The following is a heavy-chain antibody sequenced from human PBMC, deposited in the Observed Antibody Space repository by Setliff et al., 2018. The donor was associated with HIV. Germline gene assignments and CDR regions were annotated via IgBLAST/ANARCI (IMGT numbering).Heavy chain of an antibody. Sequence: GGSLRLSCAASGFIFSKSCMSWVRQAPGKGLEWVGFIRSKSIAGTTDYCASVKCRFTITRDDPKTIAYLQMNSLTTEDTAVYFCTRDLRGSNSWSGYNGGFDYWGQGTLVTVSS. CDR3: TRDLRGSNSWSGYNGGFDY. D-gene: IGHD3-3*01. CDR2: IRSKSIAGTT. J-gene: IGHJ4*02. CDR1: GFIFSKSC. V-gene: IGHV3-49*04.